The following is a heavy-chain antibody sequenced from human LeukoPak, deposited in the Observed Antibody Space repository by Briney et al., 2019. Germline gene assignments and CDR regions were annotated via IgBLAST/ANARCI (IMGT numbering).Heavy chain of an antibody. CDR2: IYYSGST. CDR1: GGSITGSY. J-gene: IGHJ5*02. D-gene: IGHD5-24*01. Sequence: SETLSLTCTVSGGSITGSYWSWLRQPPGKGLEYIGYIYYSGSTNYNPSLKSRVTISVDTSKNQFSLKLTSVTAADTAVYYCAREDGYTGWFDPWGQGTLVTVSS. CDR3: AREDGYTGWFDP. V-gene: IGHV4-59*01.